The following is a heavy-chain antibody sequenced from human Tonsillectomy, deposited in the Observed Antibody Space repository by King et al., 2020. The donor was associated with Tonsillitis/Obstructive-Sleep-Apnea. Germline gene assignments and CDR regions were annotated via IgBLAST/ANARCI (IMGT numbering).Heavy chain of an antibody. Sequence: QLVQSGAEVKKPGESLKISCKGSGYSFTRYWICGVRQMPGKGLDWIGSIYPGDSDTSYSPSFQGQVTISADKSISTAYLQWSSLKASDIAMYYCARTVAGDRYAFDIWGQGTMVTVSS. CDR3: ARTVAGDRYAFDI. J-gene: IGHJ3*02. D-gene: IGHD6-19*01. CDR2: IYPGDSDT. V-gene: IGHV5-51*01. CDR1: GYSFTRYW.